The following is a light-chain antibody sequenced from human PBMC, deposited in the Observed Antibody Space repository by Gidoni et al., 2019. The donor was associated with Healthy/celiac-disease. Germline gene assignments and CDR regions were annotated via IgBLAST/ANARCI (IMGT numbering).Light chain of an antibody. V-gene: IGKV1D-8*03. J-gene: IGKJ4*01. CDR3: QQYYSFPLT. CDR2: AAS. CDR1: QAISSY. Sequence: VIWMTQSPSLLSAATGDRVTISCRMSQAISSYLAWYQQKPGKAPELLIDAASTLQSGVPSRFSGSGSGTDLTLTISCLQAEDFATYYCQQYYSFPLTFGGGTKVEIK.